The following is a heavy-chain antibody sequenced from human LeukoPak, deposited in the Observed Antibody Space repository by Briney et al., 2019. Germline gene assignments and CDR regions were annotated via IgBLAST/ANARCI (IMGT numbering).Heavy chain of an antibody. Sequence: GGSLRLSCAASGFAFSNTGMAWVGHAPGRGLEGVSTISPTAEGTHYADSVKGRFTISRDNSKNTLSLEMNSLRADDTATYYCARDAGGAWPFDYWGQGTRVIVSS. J-gene: IGHJ4*02. V-gene: IGHV3-23*01. D-gene: IGHD4-17*01. CDR3: ARDAGGAWPFDY. CDR1: GFAFSNTG. CDR2: ISPTAEGT.